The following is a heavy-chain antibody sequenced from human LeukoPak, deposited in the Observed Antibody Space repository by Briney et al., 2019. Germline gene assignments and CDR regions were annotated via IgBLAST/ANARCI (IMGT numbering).Heavy chain of an antibody. V-gene: IGHV3-7*01. D-gene: IGHD3/OR15-3a*01. CDR3: ARSAIFGPVGI. CDR1: GFTFNSYW. J-gene: IGHJ3*02. Sequence: GGSLRLSCAASGFTFNSYWMSWVRQAPGKGLEWVANLNQDGSEKYYVDSVKGRFTISRDNAKNSLYLQMNSLRAEDTALYYCARSAIFGPVGIWGQGTMVTVSS. CDR2: LNQDGSEK.